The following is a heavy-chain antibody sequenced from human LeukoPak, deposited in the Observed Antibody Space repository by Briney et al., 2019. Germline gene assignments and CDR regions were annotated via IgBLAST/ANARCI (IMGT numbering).Heavy chain of an antibody. Sequence: PSETLSITCAVYGGSFSGCYWSWIRQPPGKGLEWIGEINHSGSTNYNPSLKSRVTISVDTSKNQFSLKLSSVTAADTAVYYCASTDGYTVTSYFDYWGQGTLVTVSS. CDR2: INHSGST. CDR1: GGSFSGCY. V-gene: IGHV4-34*01. D-gene: IGHD4-17*01. J-gene: IGHJ4*02. CDR3: ASTDGYTVTSYFDY.